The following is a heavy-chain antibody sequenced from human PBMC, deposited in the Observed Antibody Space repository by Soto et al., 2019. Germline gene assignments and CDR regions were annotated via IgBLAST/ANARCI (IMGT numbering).Heavy chain of an antibody. CDR2: IWYDGSNK. CDR3: ARVSRDDYGDGDY. CDR1: GFTFSSYG. Sequence: GGSLRLSCAASGFTFSSYGMHWVRQAPGKGLEWVAVIWYDGSNKYYADSVKGRFTISRVNSKNTLYLQMNSLRAEDTAVYYCARVSRDDYGDGDYWGQGTLVTVSS. J-gene: IGHJ4*02. V-gene: IGHV3-33*01. D-gene: IGHD4-17*01.